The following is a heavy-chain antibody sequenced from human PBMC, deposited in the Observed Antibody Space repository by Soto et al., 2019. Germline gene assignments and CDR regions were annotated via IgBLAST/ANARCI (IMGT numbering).Heavy chain of an antibody. CDR1: GFTLSTYW. CDR2: IKTDGSVT. Sequence: GGSLRLSCAASGFTLSTYWMHWVRQAPGKGLVWVSRIKTDGSVTTYADSVKGRFTISRDNAKNTLYLQMNTLRAEDTAVYYCARDLGGSHDYWGRGTLVTVSS. V-gene: IGHV3-74*01. J-gene: IGHJ4*02. CDR3: ARDLGGSHDY. D-gene: IGHD3-16*01.